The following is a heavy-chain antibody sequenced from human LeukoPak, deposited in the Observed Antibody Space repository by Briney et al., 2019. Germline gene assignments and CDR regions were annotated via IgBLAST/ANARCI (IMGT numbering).Heavy chain of an antibody. CDR3: GRAGPVTKDHFIDV. J-gene: IGHJ6*03. D-gene: IGHD2-2*01. CDR2: IYLDGSRA. Sequence: GGSLRLSCAVSGFTFSNYWMSWARQSPGKGLEWVANIYLDGSRAYYVDSVKGRFTISRDNAKNSLFLQMNSLSAEDTAVYYCGRAGPVTKDHFIDVWGKGTTVTVSS. CDR1: GFTFSNYW. V-gene: IGHV3-7*01.